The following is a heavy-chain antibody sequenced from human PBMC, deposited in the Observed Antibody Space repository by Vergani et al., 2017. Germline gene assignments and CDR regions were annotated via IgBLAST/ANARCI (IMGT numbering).Heavy chain of an antibody. D-gene: IGHD1-26*01. CDR2: VGFDGSDT. V-gene: IGHV3-74*01. CDR1: GFPLSNAW. J-gene: IGHJ4*02. Sequence: VQLLESGGGLVQSGGSLRLSCAASGFPLSNAWIHWVRQGPGKGLEWVSRVGFDGSDTVYADSVKGRFTISKDSAMNTVHLQMTNVRAEDTAVYFCARDGAGTIDFDYWGPGILVTVSS. CDR3: ARDGAGTIDFDY.